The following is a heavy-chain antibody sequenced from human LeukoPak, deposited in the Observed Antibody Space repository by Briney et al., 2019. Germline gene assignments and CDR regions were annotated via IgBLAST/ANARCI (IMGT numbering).Heavy chain of an antibody. CDR3: ARDRPGGSSLDY. CDR1: GFSISSGYY. Sequence: SETLSLTCTVSGFSISSGYYWAWIRQPPGKGLEWIGSIYHSGNTYYNPSHKSRVIISVDTSKNQFSLKLSSVTAADTAVYYCARDRPGGSSLDYWGQGTLVTVSS. V-gene: IGHV4-38-2*02. D-gene: IGHD6-13*01. J-gene: IGHJ4*02. CDR2: IYHSGNT.